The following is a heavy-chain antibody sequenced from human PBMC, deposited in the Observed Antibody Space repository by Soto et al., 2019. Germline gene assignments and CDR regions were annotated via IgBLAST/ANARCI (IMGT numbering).Heavy chain of an antibody. J-gene: IGHJ6*02. Sequence: QPGGSLRLSCAASGFTFSNYAMSWVRQAPGKGLEWVSTISGGGDGTYYADSVKGRFTISRDSSKNTLYLQVNSLRAEDTAVYYCAKVMVRGVAPYYYYYDMDIWGQGTTVTVSS. V-gene: IGHV3-23*01. CDR1: GFTFSNYA. CDR3: AKVMVRGVAPYYYYYDMDI. CDR2: ISGGGDGT. D-gene: IGHD3-10*01.